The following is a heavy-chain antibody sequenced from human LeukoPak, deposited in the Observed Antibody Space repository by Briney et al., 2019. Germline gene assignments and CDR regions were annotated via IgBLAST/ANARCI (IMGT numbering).Heavy chain of an antibody. CDR2: INRSDSSI. CDR3: VRDTGYCTSVKCVYYGMDV. D-gene: IGHD2-8*01. CDR1: GFSFSDYY. J-gene: IGHJ6*02. V-gene: IGHV3-11*01. Sequence: GGSLRLSCAASGFSFSDYYMNWIRQAPGKGLEWISYINRSDSSIYYADSVKGRFTISRDNAKNSLYLQMNSLRAEDTAVYYCVRDTGYCTSVKCVYYGMDVWGQGTTVTVSS.